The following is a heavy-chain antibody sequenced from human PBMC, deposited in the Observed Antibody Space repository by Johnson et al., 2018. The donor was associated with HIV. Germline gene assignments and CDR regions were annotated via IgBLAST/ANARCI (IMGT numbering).Heavy chain of an antibody. CDR3: AKFGRIPRELEDAFDI. J-gene: IGHJ3*02. V-gene: IGHV3-33*06. CDR1: GFTFSSYG. D-gene: IGHD1-26*01. Sequence: QVQLVESGGGVVQPGRSLRLSCAASGFTFSSYGMHWVRQAPGKGLEWVAVIWYDGSKKYYADSVKGRFTISRDNSKNTLYLQMNSLRVEDTAVYYCAKFGRIPRELEDAFDIWGQGTMVTVSS. CDR2: IWYDGSKK.